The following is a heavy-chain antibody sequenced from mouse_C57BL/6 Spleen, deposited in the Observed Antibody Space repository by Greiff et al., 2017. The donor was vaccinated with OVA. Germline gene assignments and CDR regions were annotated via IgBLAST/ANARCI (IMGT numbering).Heavy chain of an antibody. CDR1: GYTFTSYW. J-gene: IGHJ1*03. V-gene: IGHV1-52*01. Sequence: QVQLQQPGAELVRPGSSVKLSCKASGYTFTSYWMHWVKPRPIQGLEWIGNIDPSDSETHYNQKFKDKATLTVDKSSSTAYMQLSSRTSEDSAVYYCARNWDWYFDVWGTGTTVTVSS. CDR2: IDPSDSET. CDR3: ARNWDWYFDV. D-gene: IGHD4-1*01.